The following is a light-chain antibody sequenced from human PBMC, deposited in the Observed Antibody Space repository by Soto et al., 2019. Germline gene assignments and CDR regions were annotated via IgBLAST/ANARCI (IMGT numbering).Light chain of an antibody. CDR3: QSYDSSLSGPYV. CDR2: GNS. Sequence: LTQPPSVSGAPRQRVTISCTGSSSNIGAGYDVHWYQQLPGTAPKLLIYGNSNRPSGVPDRFSGSKSGTSASLAITGLQAEDEADYYCQSYDSSLSGPYVFGTGTKVTVL. J-gene: IGLJ1*01. CDR1: SSNIGAGYD. V-gene: IGLV1-40*01.